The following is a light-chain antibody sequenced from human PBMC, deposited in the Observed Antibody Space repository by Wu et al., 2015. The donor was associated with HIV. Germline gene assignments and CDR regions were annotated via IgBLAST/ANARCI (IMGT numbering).Light chain of an antibody. Sequence: ETVMTQSPVTLSVSPGERATLSCRASQSVSSNLAWYQQKPGQAPRLLIYGASTRATDIPARFSGSGSGTEFTLTINSVQSEDFAIYYCQQYNNWPSYTFGQGTKLDI. CDR1: QSVSSN. J-gene: IGKJ2*01. CDR2: GAS. CDR3: QQYNNWPSYT. V-gene: IGKV3-15*01.